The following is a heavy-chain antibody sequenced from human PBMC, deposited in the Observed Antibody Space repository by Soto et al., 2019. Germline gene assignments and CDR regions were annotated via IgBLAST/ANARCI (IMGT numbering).Heavy chain of an antibody. Sequence: GASVKVSCKASGYTFTSYDINWVRQATGQGLEWMGWMNPNSGNTGYAQKFQGRVTMTRNTSISTAYMELSSLRSEDTAVYYCATTAGTTGTTSGTYLFDYWGQGTLVTVSS. CDR3: ATTAGTTGTTSGTYLFDY. CDR1: GYTFTSYD. J-gene: IGHJ4*02. V-gene: IGHV1-8*01. D-gene: IGHD1-1*01. CDR2: MNPNSGNT.